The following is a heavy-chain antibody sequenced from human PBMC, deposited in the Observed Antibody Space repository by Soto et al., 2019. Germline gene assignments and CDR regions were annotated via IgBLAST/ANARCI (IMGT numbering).Heavy chain of an antibody. CDR1: GFTFSSYS. CDR3: ARPGYSSGWYGYYYYMDV. Sequence: PGGSLRLSCAASGFTFSSYSMNWVRQAPGKGLEWVSYISSSSSTIYYADSVKGRFTISRDNAKNSLYLQMNSLRAEDTAVYYCARPGYSSGWYGYYYYMDVWGKGTTVTVSS. CDR2: ISSSSSTI. J-gene: IGHJ6*03. V-gene: IGHV3-48*01. D-gene: IGHD6-19*01.